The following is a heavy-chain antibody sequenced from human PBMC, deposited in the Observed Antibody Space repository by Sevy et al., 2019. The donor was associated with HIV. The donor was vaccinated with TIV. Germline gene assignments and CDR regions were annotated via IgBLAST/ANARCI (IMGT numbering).Heavy chain of an antibody. V-gene: IGHV3-48*03. Sequence: GGSLRLSCAASGFTFSSYEMNWVRQAPEKGLEWISYISNSGTAMYYSDSVRGRFTISRDNARRSLYLQMNSLRAEDTAVYYCARDLPPSATTVPHFDCWGQGTLVTVSS. D-gene: IGHD4-17*01. CDR1: GFTFSSYE. CDR3: ARDLPPSATTVPHFDC. J-gene: IGHJ4*02. CDR2: ISNSGTAM.